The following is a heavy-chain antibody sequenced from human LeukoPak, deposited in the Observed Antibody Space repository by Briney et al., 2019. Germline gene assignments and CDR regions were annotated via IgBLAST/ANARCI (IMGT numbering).Heavy chain of an antibody. CDR3: AKDLALEGYYYGMDV. CDR1: GFTFSSYA. V-gene: IGHV3-30*04. CDR2: MSYDESDK. D-gene: IGHD3-3*01. Sequence: PAGSLSLSCAASGFTFSSYAMRWVRHPPGKGLEWVALMSYDESDKYYADSAKGRFTTSRDNSKNTMYLQMNSLRAEDTATYYCAKDLALEGYYYGMDVWGQGTTVTVSS. J-gene: IGHJ6*02.